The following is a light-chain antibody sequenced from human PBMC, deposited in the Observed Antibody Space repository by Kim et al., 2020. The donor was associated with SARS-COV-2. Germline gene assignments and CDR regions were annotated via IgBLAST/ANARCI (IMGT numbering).Light chain of an antibody. Sequence: QSALTQPPSASGSPGQSVTISCTGTSSDVGGYNYVSWYQQHPGKAPKLMIYEVSKRPSGVPDRFSGSKSGNTASLTVSGLQAEDEADYYCSSYAGSNYVVFGGRTKVTVL. CDR1: SSDVGGYNY. CDR3: SSYAGSNYVV. J-gene: IGLJ2*01. V-gene: IGLV2-8*01. CDR2: EVS.